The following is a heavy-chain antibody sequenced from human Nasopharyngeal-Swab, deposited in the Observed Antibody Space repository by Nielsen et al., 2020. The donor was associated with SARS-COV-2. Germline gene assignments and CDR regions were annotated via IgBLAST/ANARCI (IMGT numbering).Heavy chain of an antibody. CDR3: ARDSVYYGDYQTYYGMDV. D-gene: IGHD4-17*01. V-gene: IGHV4-59*13. Sequence: SKTLSLTCNVPGGSISGNHWSWFRQPPGKGLEWIGHIYYSGSTNYNHTLKSRVTISVDTSKNQFSLKLSSVTAADTAVYYCARDSVYYGDYQTYYGMDVWGQGTTVTVSS. J-gene: IGHJ6*02. CDR2: IYYSGST. CDR1: GGSISGNH.